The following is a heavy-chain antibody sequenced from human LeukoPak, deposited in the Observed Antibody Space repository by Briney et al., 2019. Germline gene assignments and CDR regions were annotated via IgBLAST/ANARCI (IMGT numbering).Heavy chain of an antibody. CDR2: ISSSGGST. V-gene: IGHV3-23*01. D-gene: IGHD2-2*01. Sequence: PGGSLRLSCAASGFTFSSYAMSWVRQAPGKGLEWVSAISSSGGSTYYADSVKGRFTISRDNSKNTLYLQMNSLRAEDTAVYYCARCPSQYGYYYGMDVWGQGTTVTVSS. CDR1: GFTFSSYA. CDR3: ARCPSQYGYYYGMDV. J-gene: IGHJ6*02.